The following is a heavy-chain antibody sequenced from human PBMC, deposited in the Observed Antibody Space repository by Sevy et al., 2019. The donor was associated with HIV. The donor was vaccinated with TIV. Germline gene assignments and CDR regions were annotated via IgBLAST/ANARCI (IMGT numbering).Heavy chain of an antibody. CDR2: ISSSSSTI. V-gene: IGHV3-48*01. D-gene: IGHD2-15*01. CDR1: GFTFSSYS. Sequence: GGSLRLSCAAFGFTFSSYSMNWVRQAPGKGLEWVSYISSSSSTIYYADSVKGRFTISRDNAKNSLYLQMTGLRAEDTAVYYCARIGVVAAFDDAFDIWGQGTMVTVSS. CDR3: ARIGVVAAFDDAFDI. J-gene: IGHJ3*02.